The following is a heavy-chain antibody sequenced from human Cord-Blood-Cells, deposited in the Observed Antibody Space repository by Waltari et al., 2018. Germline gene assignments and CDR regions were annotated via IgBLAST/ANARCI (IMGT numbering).Heavy chain of an antibody. Sequence: QLQLQESGPGLVKPSETLSLTCTVSGGSISSSSYYWGWIRQPPGQGREWIGSIYYSGSTYYNPSLKSRGTISVDTSKNQFSLKLSSVTAADTAVYYCARGTIISYYYYDSSGSSFDYWGQGTLVTVSS. CDR2: IYYSGST. V-gene: IGHV4-39*01. D-gene: IGHD3-22*01. J-gene: IGHJ4*02. CDR3: ARGTIISYYYYDSSGSSFDY. CDR1: GGSISSSSYY.